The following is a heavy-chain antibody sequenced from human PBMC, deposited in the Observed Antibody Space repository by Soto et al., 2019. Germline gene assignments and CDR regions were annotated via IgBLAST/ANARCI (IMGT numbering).Heavy chain of an antibody. V-gene: IGHV1-8*01. CDR2: MNPNSGNT. J-gene: IGHJ5*02. Sequence: GASVKVSCKASGYTFTSYDINWVRQATGQGLEWMGWMNPNSGNTGYAQKFQGRVTMTRNTSISTAYMELSSLRSEDTAVYYCARGIVVVVPAAPNWFDPWGQGTLVTVSS. CDR1: GYTFTSYD. D-gene: IGHD2-2*01. CDR3: ARGIVVVVPAAPNWFDP.